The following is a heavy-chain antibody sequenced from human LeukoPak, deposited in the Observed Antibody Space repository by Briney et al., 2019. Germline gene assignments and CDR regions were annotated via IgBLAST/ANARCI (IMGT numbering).Heavy chain of an antibody. J-gene: IGHJ4*02. Sequence: PGGSLRLSCAASGFTSSSYSMNWVRQAPGKGLEWVSSISSSSSYIYYADSVKGRFTISRDNAKNSLHLQMNSLRAEDTAVYYCATDRDNSDWQKRFDSWGQGTLVTVSS. V-gene: IGHV3-21*01. CDR1: GFTSSSYS. CDR3: ATDRDNSDWQKRFDS. CDR2: ISSSSSYI. D-gene: IGHD2-21*02.